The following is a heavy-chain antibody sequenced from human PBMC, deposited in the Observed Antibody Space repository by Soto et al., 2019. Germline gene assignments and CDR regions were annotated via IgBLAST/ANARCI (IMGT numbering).Heavy chain of an antibody. CDR3: ATDLIVAPGDYIDY. V-gene: IGHV3-23*01. Sequence: EVPLLESGGGLVQPGGSLRLSCAASGFTFSNYAMNWVRQAPGKGLEWVSAISATGGSIYYADSVRCRFTISRDNSKNMLYQQMNSLRAEDTAVYYWATDLIVAPGDYIDYWGQGTLVTVSS. J-gene: IGHJ4*02. CDR2: ISATGGSI. D-gene: IGHD2-21*01. CDR1: GFTFSNYA.